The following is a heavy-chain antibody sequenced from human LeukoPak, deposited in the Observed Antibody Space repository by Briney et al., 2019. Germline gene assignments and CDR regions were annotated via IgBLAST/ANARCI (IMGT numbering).Heavy chain of an antibody. J-gene: IGHJ4*02. Sequence: GGSLRLSCAASGFTFSSYWMHWVRQAPGKGLVWVSRINGDGGSTNYADSVRGRFTISRDNAKNTLYLQMNSLTVEDTAVYYCARDYRGLGYWGQGILVTVSS. CDR2: INGDGGST. CDR1: GFTFSSYW. D-gene: IGHD3-10*01. V-gene: IGHV3-74*01. CDR3: ARDYRGLGY.